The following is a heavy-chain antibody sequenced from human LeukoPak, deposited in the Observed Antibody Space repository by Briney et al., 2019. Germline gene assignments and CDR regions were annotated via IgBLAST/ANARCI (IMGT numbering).Heavy chain of an antibody. V-gene: IGHV4-4*07. Sequence: SETLSLTCPVPGGSISSYYWSWIRQPAGKGLEWIGRIYSRGSTNYNPSLKSRVTMSVDTSKNQFSLKLSSVTAADTAVYYCARDGGSWYYYDSSGPEPGAFDIWGQGTMVTVSS. D-gene: IGHD3-22*01. CDR2: IYSRGST. CDR1: GGSISSYY. CDR3: ARDGGSWYYYDSSGPEPGAFDI. J-gene: IGHJ3*02.